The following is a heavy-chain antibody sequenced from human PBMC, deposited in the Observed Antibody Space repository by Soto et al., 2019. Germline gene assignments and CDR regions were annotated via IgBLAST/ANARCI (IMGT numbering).Heavy chain of an antibody. V-gene: IGHV1-3*01. CDR2: INAGNGNT. Sequence: ASVKVSCTASGYTFTSYAMHWVRQAPGQRLEWMGWINAGNGNTKYSQKFQGRVTITRDTSASTAYMELSSLRSEDTAVYYCARAPSWWYFDLWGRGTLVTVSS. CDR1: GYTFTSYA. CDR3: ARAPSWWYFDL. J-gene: IGHJ2*01.